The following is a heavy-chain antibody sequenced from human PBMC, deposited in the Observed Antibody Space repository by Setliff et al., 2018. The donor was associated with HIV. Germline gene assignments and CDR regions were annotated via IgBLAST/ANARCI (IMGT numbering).Heavy chain of an antibody. CDR3: ARHMTTVTTGGPYYYYYYYMDV. CDR2: IFPGDSDT. CDR1: GYNFNNYW. V-gene: IGHV5-51*01. J-gene: IGHJ6*03. Sequence: GESLKISCQASGYNFNNYWIGWVRQMPGKGLEWMGVIFPGDSDTRYSPSFQGQVTISADKSISTAYLQWSSLKASDTAMYYCARHMTTVTTGGPYYYYYYYMDVWGKGTTVTVSS. D-gene: IGHD4-17*01.